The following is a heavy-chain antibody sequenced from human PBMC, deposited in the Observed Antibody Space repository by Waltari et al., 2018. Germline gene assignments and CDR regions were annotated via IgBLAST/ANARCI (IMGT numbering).Heavy chain of an antibody. CDR1: GYTLTELS. Sequence: QVQLVQSGAEVKKPGASVKVSCKVSGYTLTELSLHWVRQAPGKGLEWMGGFDPEDGETIYAQKFQSRVTMTKDTSTDTAYMELSSLRSEDTAVYYCTTDLGSSGDYWGQGTLVTVSS. CDR3: TTDLGSSGDY. J-gene: IGHJ4*02. V-gene: IGHV1-24*01. CDR2: FDPEDGET. D-gene: IGHD3-22*01.